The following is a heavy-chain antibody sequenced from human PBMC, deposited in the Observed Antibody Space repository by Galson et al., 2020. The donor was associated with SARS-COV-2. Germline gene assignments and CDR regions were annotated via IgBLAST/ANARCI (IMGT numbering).Heavy chain of an antibody. Sequence: ASVKVSCKVSGYTLTELSMHWVRQAPGKGLEWMGGFDPEDGETIYAQKFQGRVTMTEYTSTDTAYMELSSLRSEDTAVYYCATGPGIAAAGGPNWFDPWGQGTLVTVSS. CDR2: FDPEDGET. V-gene: IGHV1-24*01. CDR3: ATGPGIAAAGGPNWFDP. D-gene: IGHD6-13*01. CDR1: GYTLTELS. J-gene: IGHJ5*02.